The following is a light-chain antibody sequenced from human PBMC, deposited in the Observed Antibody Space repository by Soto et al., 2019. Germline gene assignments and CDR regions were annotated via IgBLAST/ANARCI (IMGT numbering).Light chain of an antibody. CDR2: TNN. CDR1: TSNLGGNT. V-gene: IGLV1-44*01. CDR3: AAWDDSLNAVV. Sequence: QSVLTQPPSVSGTPGHKVSISCSGSTSNLGGNTVNWYQQLPGTAPKLLIYTNNQRPSGVPDRFSGSKSGTSVSLAISDLRSEDEADFYCAAWDDSLNAVVFGGGTKLTVL. J-gene: IGLJ2*01.